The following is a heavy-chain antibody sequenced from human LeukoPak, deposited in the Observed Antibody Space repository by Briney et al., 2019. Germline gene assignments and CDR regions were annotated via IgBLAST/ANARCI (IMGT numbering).Heavy chain of an antibody. J-gene: IGHJ4*02. CDR2: TSGSGGST. CDR3: AKDIDCSSTSCYAFDY. CDR1: GFTFSSYA. D-gene: IGHD2-2*01. V-gene: IGHV3-23*01. Sequence: GGSLRLSCAASGFTFSSYAMSWVRQAPGKGLEWVSATSGSGGSTYYADSVKGRFTISRDNSKNTLYLQMNSLRAEDTAVYYCAKDIDCSSTSCYAFDYWGQGTLVTVSS.